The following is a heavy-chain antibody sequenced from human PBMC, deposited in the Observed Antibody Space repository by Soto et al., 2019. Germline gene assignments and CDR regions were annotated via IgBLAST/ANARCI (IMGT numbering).Heavy chain of an antibody. CDR2: IYWYDDK. CDR3: AHRVLRTVFGLVTTTAIYFDF. V-gene: IGHV2-5*01. CDR1: GFSLTTSGVG. D-gene: IGHD3-3*01. J-gene: IGHJ4*02. Sequence: QITLNESGPTVVRPTEPLTLTCRFSGFSLTTSGVGVGWVRQSPGKAPEWLPLIYWYDDKRYRESLKIRLTFTEDTSKNQVVLTVANLDPTDTATYYCAHRVLRTVFGLVTTTAIYFDFWGQGTPVAVSS.